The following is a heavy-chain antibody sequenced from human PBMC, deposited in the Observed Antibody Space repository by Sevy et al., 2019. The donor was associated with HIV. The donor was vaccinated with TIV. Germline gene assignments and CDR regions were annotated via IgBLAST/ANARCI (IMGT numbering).Heavy chain of an antibody. CDR2: VSGSGGST. CDR3: AKGGDFWSGYYSYYFDY. CDR1: GFTFSSYA. V-gene: IGHV3-23*01. D-gene: IGHD3-3*01. Sequence: GGSLRLSCAASGFTFSSYAMSWVRRAPGKGLEWVSAVSGSGGSTDYADSVKGRFTISRDNSKNTLYLQMNSLRAEDTAVYYCAKGGDFWSGYYSYYFDYWGQGTLVTVSS. J-gene: IGHJ4*02.